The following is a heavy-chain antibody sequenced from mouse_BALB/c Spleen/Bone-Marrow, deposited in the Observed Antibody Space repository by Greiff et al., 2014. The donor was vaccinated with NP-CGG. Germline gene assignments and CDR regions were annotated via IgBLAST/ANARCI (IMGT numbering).Heavy chain of an antibody. CDR1: GHAFTNYL. V-gene: IGHV1-54*01. Sequence: VQLQQSGAELVRPGTSVKVSCKASGHAFTNYLLEWVKQRPGQGLEWIGVINPGSGGTKYNEKFKGKATLTVDKSSSTAYMQPSSLTSDDSAVYFCARRNRDYYAMDYWGQGTSVTVSS. CDR3: ARRNRDYYAMDY. J-gene: IGHJ4*01. CDR2: INPGSGGT.